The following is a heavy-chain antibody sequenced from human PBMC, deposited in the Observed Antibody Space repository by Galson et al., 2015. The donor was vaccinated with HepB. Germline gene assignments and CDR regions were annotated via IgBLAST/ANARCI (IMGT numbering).Heavy chain of an antibody. V-gene: IGHV3-15*01. Sequence: SLRLSCAASGFTFSNAWMSWVRQAPGKGLEWVGRIKSKTGGGTTDYAAPVKGRFTISRDDSKNTLYLQMNSLKTEDTAVYYCTTYCSSTSCPYYYYGMDVWGQGTTVTVSS. J-gene: IGHJ6*02. CDR3: TTYCSSTSCPYYYYGMDV. CDR1: GFTFSNAW. D-gene: IGHD2-2*01. CDR2: IKSKTGGGTT.